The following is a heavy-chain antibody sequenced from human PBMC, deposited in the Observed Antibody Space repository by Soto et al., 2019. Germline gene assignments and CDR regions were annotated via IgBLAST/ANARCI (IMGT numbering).Heavy chain of an antibody. CDR2: VSSSGTTI. CDR3: ARGGWFGEFPAYFDY. CDR1: GFTFSDYY. D-gene: IGHD3-10*01. Sequence: LRLSCAASGFTFSDYYMSWIRQAPGKGLEWVSYVSSSGTTIYYADSVKGRFTISRDNAKNSLYLQMNSLRAEDTAVYYCARGGWFGEFPAYFDYWGQGTLVTVSS. J-gene: IGHJ4*02. V-gene: IGHV3-11*01.